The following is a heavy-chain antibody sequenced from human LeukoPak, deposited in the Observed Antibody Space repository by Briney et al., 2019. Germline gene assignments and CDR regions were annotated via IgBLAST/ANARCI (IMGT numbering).Heavy chain of an antibody. Sequence: PGGSLRLSCAASGFTVSSNYMSWVRQAPGKGLEWVSVIYSGGSTYYADPVKGRFTISRHNSKNTLYLQMNSLRAEDTAVYYCARGGLLWFGESYYFDYWGQGTLVTVSS. CDR3: ARGGLLWFGESYYFDY. CDR1: GFTVSSNY. V-gene: IGHV3-53*04. J-gene: IGHJ4*02. CDR2: IYSGGST. D-gene: IGHD3-10*01.